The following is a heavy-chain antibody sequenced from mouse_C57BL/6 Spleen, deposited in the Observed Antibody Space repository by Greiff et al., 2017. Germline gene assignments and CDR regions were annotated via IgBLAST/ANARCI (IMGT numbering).Heavy chain of an antibody. CDR1: GYTFTSYW. D-gene: IGHD2-1*01. J-gene: IGHJ4*01. V-gene: IGHV1-69*01. Sequence: QVQLQQPGAELVMPGASVTLSCKASGYTFTSYWMHWVKQRPGQGLEWIGWIDPSDSYTNYHQKFKGKSTLTVEKSSSTAYMQLSSLTSEDSAVYYCARTGGNYGAMDYWGQGTSVTVSS. CDR3: ARTGGNYGAMDY. CDR2: IDPSDSYT.